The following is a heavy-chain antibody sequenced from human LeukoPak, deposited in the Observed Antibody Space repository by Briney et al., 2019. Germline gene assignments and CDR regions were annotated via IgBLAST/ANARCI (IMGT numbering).Heavy chain of an antibody. CDR1: GVTVRSNY. D-gene: IGHD1-26*01. J-gene: IGHJ4*02. CDR2: ISGDDKT. CDR3: ARPPHIGSSLDY. Sequence: GGSLRLSCAVSGVTVRSNYMSWVRQAPGKGLEWVSIISGDDKTDYADSVKGRFTVSKDNSRNTLYLQMNSLRVEDTAVYYCARPPHIGSSLDYWDQGTLVTVSS. V-gene: IGHV3-66*01.